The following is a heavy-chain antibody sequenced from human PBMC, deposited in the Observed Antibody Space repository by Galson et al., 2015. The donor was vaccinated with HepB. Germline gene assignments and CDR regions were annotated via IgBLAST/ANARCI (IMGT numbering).Heavy chain of an antibody. D-gene: IGHD2-21*01. Sequence: SLRLSCAASGFTLSSYWMYWVRQAPGKGLAWVSRISSDGTNTTYADSVKARFTISRDSAKNTLYLQMNSLRVEDTAMYYCVRARDCGGDCCPRYWGQGTLVTVSS. CDR2: ISSDGTNT. CDR1: GFTLSSYW. J-gene: IGHJ4*02. CDR3: VRARDCGGDCCPRY. V-gene: IGHV3-74*03.